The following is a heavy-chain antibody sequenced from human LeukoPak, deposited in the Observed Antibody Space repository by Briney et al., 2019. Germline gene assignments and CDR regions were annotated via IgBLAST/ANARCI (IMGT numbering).Heavy chain of an antibody. V-gene: IGHV3-48*03. CDR1: GFTFSSYE. Sequence: TGGSLRLSCAASGFTFSSYEMSWVRQAPGKGLEWVSYISSSGRTMYYADSVKGRFTFSRDNAKNSLYLQMNSLRAEDTAVYYCARESGLTMVRGTFDYWGQGTLVTVSS. D-gene: IGHD3-10*01. CDR3: ARESGLTMVRGTFDY. CDR2: ISSSGRTM. J-gene: IGHJ4*02.